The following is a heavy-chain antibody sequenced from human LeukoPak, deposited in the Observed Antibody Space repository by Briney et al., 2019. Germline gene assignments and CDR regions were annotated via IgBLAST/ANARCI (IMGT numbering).Heavy chain of an antibody. D-gene: IGHD6-13*01. CDR3: AKPLAAAFDY. CDR2: ISGGGGRT. CDR1: GFTFSSYA. J-gene: IGHJ4*02. Sequence: GGSLRLSCAASGFTFSSYAMSWVRQAPGKGLEVVSAISGGGGRTYYAASVKGRFTISRDNSKNTLYLQMNSLRAEDTAVYYCAKPLAAAFDYWGQGTLVTVSS. V-gene: IGHV3-23*01.